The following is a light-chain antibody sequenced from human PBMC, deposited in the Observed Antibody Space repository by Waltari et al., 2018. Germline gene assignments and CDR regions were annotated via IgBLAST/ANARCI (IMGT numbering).Light chain of an antibody. CDR3: QQYNDYLGT. V-gene: IGKV1-5*03. CDR2: EAS. J-gene: IGKJ1*01. CDR1: QSIGRW. Sequence: EIQMTQSPAALSASVGDRVIVTCRARQSIGRWLAWYQQKPGKAPRLLIFEASNLETGVPSRFSGSGSGTEFTLTISSLQPDDFATYFCQQYNDYLGTFGQGTRVDIK.